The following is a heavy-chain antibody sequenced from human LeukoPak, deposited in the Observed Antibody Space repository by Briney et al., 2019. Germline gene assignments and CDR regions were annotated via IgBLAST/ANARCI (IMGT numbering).Heavy chain of an antibody. J-gene: IGHJ6*03. Sequence: GGALRLSCAASGFTFSSYAMHWVRQAPGEGLEWVANIKQDGSEKYYVDSVKGRFTISRDNAKNSLYLQMNSLRAEDTAVYYCARRAVGNSYYYSMDVWGRGTTVTVSS. V-gene: IGHV3-7*03. CDR2: IKQDGSEK. CDR1: GFTFSSYA. D-gene: IGHD6-19*01. CDR3: ARRAVGNSYYYSMDV.